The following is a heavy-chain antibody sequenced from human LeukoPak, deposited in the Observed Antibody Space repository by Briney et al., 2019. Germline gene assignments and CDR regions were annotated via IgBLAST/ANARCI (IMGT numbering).Heavy chain of an antibody. V-gene: IGHV3-53*01. CDR3: ARGGYYDSSGYYYGLD. CDR2: IYSGGST. D-gene: IGHD3-22*01. CDR1: GFTVSSNY. Sequence: GGSLRLSCVASGFTVSSNYMSWVRQAPGKGLEWVSVIYSGGSTYYADSVKGRFTISRDNSKNTLYLQMNSLRAEDTAVYYCARGGYYDSSGYYYGLDWGQGTLVTVSS. J-gene: IGHJ4*02.